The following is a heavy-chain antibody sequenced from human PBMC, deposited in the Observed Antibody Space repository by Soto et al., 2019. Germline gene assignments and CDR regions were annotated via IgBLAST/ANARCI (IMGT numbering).Heavy chain of an antibody. CDR2: IKSKTDGGTT. D-gene: IGHD3-9*01. J-gene: IGHJ3*02. V-gene: IGHV3-15*01. Sequence: GGSLRLSCAASGFTFSNAWMSWVRQAPGKGLEWVGRIKSKTDGGTTDYAAPVKGRFTISRDDSKNTLYLQMNSLKTEDTAVYYCTADHDILTGYDAFDIWGQGTMVTVSS. CDR3: TADHDILTGYDAFDI. CDR1: GFTFSNAW.